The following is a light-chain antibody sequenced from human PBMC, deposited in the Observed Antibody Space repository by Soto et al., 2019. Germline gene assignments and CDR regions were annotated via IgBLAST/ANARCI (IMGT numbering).Light chain of an antibody. Sequence: VMTQSQNSLAVSLGERATINCKSSQIVLYSSNNKNYLAWYQQKSGQPPKLLIYWASTRESGVPDRFSGSGSGTDFTLTISSLQAEDVAVYYCQQYYSTPLTFGGVTNVDIK. J-gene: IGKJ4*01. V-gene: IGKV4-1*01. CDR2: WAS. CDR3: QQYYSTPLT. CDR1: QIVLYSSNNKNY.